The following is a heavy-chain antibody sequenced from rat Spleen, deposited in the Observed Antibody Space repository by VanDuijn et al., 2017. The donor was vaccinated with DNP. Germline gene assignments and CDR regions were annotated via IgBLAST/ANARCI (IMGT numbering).Heavy chain of an antibody. CDR2: ISPSGSRP. D-gene: IGHD1-10*01. J-gene: IGHJ3*01. CDR1: GFTFSDYY. Sequence: EVQLVESGGGLVQPGRSLRLSCAASGFTFSDYYMALVRQAPKKGLEWVAAISPSGSRPYSPDSVKGRFTISRDNAESTLYLQMNSLRSEDMATYYCARPSYNNYGGFAYWGQGTLVTVSS. V-gene: IGHV5-22*01. CDR3: ARPSYNNYGGFAY.